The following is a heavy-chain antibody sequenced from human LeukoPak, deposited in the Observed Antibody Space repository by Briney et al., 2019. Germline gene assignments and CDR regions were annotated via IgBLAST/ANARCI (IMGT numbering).Heavy chain of an antibody. J-gene: IGHJ4*02. Sequence: SETLSLTCTVSGGSINSYYWSWIRQPAGKGLEWIGRIYTSGSTNYNPSLKSRVTMSVDTSKNQFSLKLSSVTAADTAVYYCARDITSDEDGDSLDYWGQGTLVTVSS. CDR3: ARDITSDEDGDSLDY. D-gene: IGHD4-17*01. CDR2: IYTSGST. V-gene: IGHV4-4*07. CDR1: GGSINSYY.